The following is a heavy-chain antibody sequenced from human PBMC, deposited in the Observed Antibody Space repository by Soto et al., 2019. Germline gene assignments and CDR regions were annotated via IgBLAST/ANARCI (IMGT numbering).Heavy chain of an antibody. CDR3: ARYRLAAVAGYTLDN. Sequence: PSETLSLTCTVSGGSISSNYWTWIRQPPGKGLEWIGYVYNSGSTNYNPSLKSRVTISEDTSKSQFSLKVNSMTAADTAVYYCARYRLAAVAGYTLDNWGQGILVTVSS. CDR1: GGSISSNY. V-gene: IGHV4-59*01. CDR2: VYNSGST. J-gene: IGHJ4*02. D-gene: IGHD6-13*01.